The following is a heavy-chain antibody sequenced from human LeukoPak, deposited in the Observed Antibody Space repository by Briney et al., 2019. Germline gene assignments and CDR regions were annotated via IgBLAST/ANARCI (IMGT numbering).Heavy chain of an antibody. D-gene: IGHD2-15*01. CDR2: ISAYNGNT. Sequence: ATVKVSCKASGYTLTSYGISWVRQAPGQGLEWVGWISAYNGNTNYVQKLQGRVTMTTDTATSTGYKELKSRRSNDAAVYDCSRESPRYGSGGSCYTNYWGQGTLVTVSS. J-gene: IGHJ4*02. V-gene: IGHV1-18*01. CDR3: SRESPRYGSGGSCYTNY. CDR1: GYTLTSYG.